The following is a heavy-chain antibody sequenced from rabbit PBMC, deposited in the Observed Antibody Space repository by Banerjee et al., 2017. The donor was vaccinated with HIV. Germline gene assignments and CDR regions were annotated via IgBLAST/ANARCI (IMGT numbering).Heavy chain of an antibody. Sequence: QEQLVESGGDLVKPEGSLTLTCTASGFSFSSRYWICWVRQAPGKGLEWIGCMNAGTSGSTYYASWAKGRFTISKTSSTTVTLQMTSLTAADTASYFCARDLAGVIGWNFGLWGPGTLVTVS. CDR3: ARDLAGVIGWNFGL. J-gene: IGHJ4*01. CDR1: GFSFSSRYW. CDR2: MNAGTSGST. V-gene: IGHV1S45*01. D-gene: IGHD4-1*01.